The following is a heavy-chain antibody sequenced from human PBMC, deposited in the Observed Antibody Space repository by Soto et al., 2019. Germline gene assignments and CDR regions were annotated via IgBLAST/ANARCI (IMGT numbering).Heavy chain of an antibody. CDR1: GIMSSGYG. CDR3: ATMKRARLDS. CDR2: LNPILDST. Sequence: QEQVVQSGPAMKEPGSSVKVSCRASGIMSSGYGFSWVRQAPGQGLEWVGMLNPILDSTHYAQNLQGRVSLSVDKSRDTAYVEVTSLRLADTALYFCATMKRARLDSWGRGTVVTVAS. V-gene: IGHV1-69*09. D-gene: IGHD6-25*01. J-gene: IGHJ4*02.